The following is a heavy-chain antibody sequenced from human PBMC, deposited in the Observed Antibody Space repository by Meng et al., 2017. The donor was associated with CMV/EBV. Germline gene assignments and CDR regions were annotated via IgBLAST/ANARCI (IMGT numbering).Heavy chain of an antibody. CDR1: GGSISSYY. D-gene: IGHD6-13*01. V-gene: IGHV4-59*01. CDR2: IYYSGST. CDR3: ARLGYSSSWYPNWFDS. J-gene: IGHJ5*01. Sequence: GSLRLSCTVSGGSISSYYWSWIRQPPGKGLEWIGYIYYSGSTNYNPSLKSRVTISVDTSKNQFSLKLSSVTAADTAVYYCARLGYSSSWYPNWFDSWGQGTLVTVSS.